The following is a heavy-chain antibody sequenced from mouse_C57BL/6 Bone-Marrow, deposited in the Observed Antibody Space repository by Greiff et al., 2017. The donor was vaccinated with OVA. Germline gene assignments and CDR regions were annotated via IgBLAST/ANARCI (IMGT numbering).Heavy chain of an antibody. CDR3: AGSSYGARDY. D-gene: IGHD1-1*01. Sequence: QVQLQQPGAELVKPGASVKLSCKASGYTFTSYWMHWVKQRPGQGLEWIGMIHPNSGSTNYNEKFKSKATLTVDKSSSTAYIPLSSLTSEDSAVYYCAGSSYGARDYWGQGTSVTVSS. J-gene: IGHJ4*01. CDR2: IHPNSGST. V-gene: IGHV1-64*01. CDR1: GYTFTSYW.